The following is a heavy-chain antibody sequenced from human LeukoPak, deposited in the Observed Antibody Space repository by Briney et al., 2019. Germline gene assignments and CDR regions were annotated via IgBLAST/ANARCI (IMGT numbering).Heavy chain of an antibody. D-gene: IGHD3-9*01. J-gene: IGHJ4*02. CDR1: GFTFGDYG. CDR2: IRGKAYGGTA. V-gene: IGHV3-49*04. CDR3: ARDRAYDLLTGQPNY. Sequence: GGSLRLSCTASGFTFGDYGMSWVRQAPGKGLEWVVFIRGKAYGGTADYAASVEGRFTISRDDSRSIAYLQMNSLKTEDTAVYFCARDRAYDLLTGQPNYWGQGTLVTVS.